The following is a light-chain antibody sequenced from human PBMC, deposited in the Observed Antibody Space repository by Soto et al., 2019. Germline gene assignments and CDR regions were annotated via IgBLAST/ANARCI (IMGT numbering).Light chain of an antibody. CDR2: GAS. Sequence: IVLTQSPGTLSLSPGERATLSCRARQTVSRNHLAWYQQKPGQAPRLLIYGASSRATGIPDRFSGSGSGTDFTLTISRLEPEDFAVYYCQQYGSSPLYTFGQGTKLEIK. J-gene: IGKJ2*01. V-gene: IGKV3-20*01. CDR3: QQYGSSPLYT. CDR1: QTVSRNH.